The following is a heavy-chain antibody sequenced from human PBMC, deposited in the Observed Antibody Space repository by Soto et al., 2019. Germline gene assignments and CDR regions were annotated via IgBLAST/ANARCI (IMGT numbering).Heavy chain of an antibody. CDR3: ARGYSYGSYWYFDV. CDR2: IIPIFGTA. V-gene: IGHV1-69*06. Sequence: QVQLVQSGAEVKKPGSSVKVSCKASGGTFSSYAISWVRQAPGQGLEWMGGIIPIFGTANYAQKFQGRVTMTTDTSTSTAYMELWRLRSDDTAVYYCARGYSYGSYWYFDVWGRGTLVTVSS. J-gene: IGHJ2*01. CDR1: GGTFSSYA. D-gene: IGHD5-18*01.